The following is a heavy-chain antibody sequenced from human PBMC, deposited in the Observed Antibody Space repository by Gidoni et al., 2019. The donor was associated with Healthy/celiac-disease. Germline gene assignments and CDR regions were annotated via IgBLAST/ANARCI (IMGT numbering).Heavy chain of an antibody. CDR1: GFPLDEYA. V-gene: IGHV3-9*01. J-gene: IGHJ6*02. Sequence: EVQLVESGGGLVQPGRSLRLSSAASGFPLDEYAMHWVRQAPGKGLEWVSGISWNSGIIGYADSVKGRFTISRDNAKNSLYLQMNSLRAEDTALYYCAKDSTVTTGDGMDVWGQGTTVTVSS. D-gene: IGHD4-17*01. CDR3: AKDSTVTTGDGMDV. CDR2: ISWNSGII.